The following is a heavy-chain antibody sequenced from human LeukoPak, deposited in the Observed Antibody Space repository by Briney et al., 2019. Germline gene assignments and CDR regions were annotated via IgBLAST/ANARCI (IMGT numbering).Heavy chain of an antibody. CDR2: IIPIFGTA. D-gene: IGHD2-15*01. J-gene: IGHJ6*03. Sequence: ASVKVSCKASGGTFSSYAISWVRQAPGQGLEWMGGIIPIFGTANYAQKFQGRVTITADESTSTAYMELSSLRSEDTAVYYCARDRCSGGSCYSGVEYMDVWGKGTTVTISS. CDR3: ARDRCSGGSCYSGVEYMDV. CDR1: GGTFSSYA. V-gene: IGHV1-69*13.